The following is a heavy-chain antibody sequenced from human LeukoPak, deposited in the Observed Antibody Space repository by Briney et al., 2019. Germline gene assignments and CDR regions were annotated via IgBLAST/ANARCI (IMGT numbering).Heavy chain of an antibody. Sequence: ASVKVSCKASGYTFSSYAISWVRQAPGQGLEWMGGIIPIFGTANYAQKFQGRVTITADESTSTAYMELSSLRSEDTAVYYCARKPRSGAFDIWGQGTMVTVSS. CDR2: IIPIFGTA. D-gene: IGHD7-27*01. CDR1: GYTFSSYA. V-gene: IGHV1-69*13. CDR3: ARKPRSGAFDI. J-gene: IGHJ3*02.